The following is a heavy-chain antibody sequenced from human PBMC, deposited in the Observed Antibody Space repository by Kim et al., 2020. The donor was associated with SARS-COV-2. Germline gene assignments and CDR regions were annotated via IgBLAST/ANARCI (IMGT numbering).Heavy chain of an antibody. CDR3: AKESGSGSYYAWTYYYYGMDV. D-gene: IGHD3-10*01. Sequence: GGSLRLSCAASGFTFSSYGMHWVRQAPGKGLEWVAVISYDGSNKYYADPVKGRFTISRDNSKNTLYLQMNSLRAEDTAVYYCAKESGSGSYYAWTYYYYGMDVWGQGTTVTVSS. CDR1: GFTFSSYG. V-gene: IGHV3-30*18. J-gene: IGHJ6*02. CDR2: ISYDGSNK.